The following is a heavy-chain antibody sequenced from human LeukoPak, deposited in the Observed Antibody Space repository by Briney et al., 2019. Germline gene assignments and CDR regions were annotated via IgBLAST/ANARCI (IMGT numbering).Heavy chain of an antibody. CDR2: ISGGSTYT. V-gene: IGHV3-21*01. Sequence: PGGSLRLSCAASGFTFSSYTMNWVRQAPGKGLEWVSSISGGSTYTFYADSVMGRFTISRDNAKNSLYLHMSSLRAEDTAVYYCARVPSGYTLGYGYYYYYMDVWGKGTTVTVSS. CDR1: GFTFSSYT. CDR3: ARVPSGYTLGYGYYYYYMDV. D-gene: IGHD5-18*01. J-gene: IGHJ6*03.